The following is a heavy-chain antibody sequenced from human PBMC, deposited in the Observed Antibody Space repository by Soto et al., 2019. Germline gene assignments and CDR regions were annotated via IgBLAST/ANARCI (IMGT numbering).Heavy chain of an antibody. Sequence: QVQLVESGGGVVQPGRSLRLSCAASGFTFSSYGMHWVRQAPGKGLEWVAVISYDGSNKYYADSVKGRFTISRDNSKNTLYLQMNSLRAEDTAVYYCAKEERWIVLVPVTVNGKDVWGQGTTVTVSS. CDR1: GFTFSSYG. J-gene: IGHJ6*02. CDR3: AKEERWIVLVPVTVNGKDV. CDR2: ISYDGSNK. V-gene: IGHV3-30*18. D-gene: IGHD2-2*01.